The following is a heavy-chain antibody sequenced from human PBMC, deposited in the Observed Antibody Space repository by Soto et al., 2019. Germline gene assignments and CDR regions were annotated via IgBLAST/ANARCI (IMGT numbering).Heavy chain of an antibody. CDR3: AKGRGGAYYYYGLDV. CDR1: GFTFNTYA. J-gene: IGHJ6*02. V-gene: IGHV3-23*01. CDR2: ISGSGATT. D-gene: IGHD3-10*01. Sequence: EVQLLESGGGLVQPGESLTLSCAASGFTFNTYAMTWARRAPGKGLEWVSAISGSGATTYVADSVKGRFTISRDNSKDTLYLQMNSLRADDTAIYYCAKGRGGAYYYYGLDVWGQGTTVPVSS.